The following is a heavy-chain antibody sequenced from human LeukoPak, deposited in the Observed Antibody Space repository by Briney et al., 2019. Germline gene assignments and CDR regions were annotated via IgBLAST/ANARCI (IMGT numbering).Heavy chain of an antibody. J-gene: IGHJ3*02. V-gene: IGHV3-74*01. CDR2: INSDESNT. CDR1: GFTFSHYL. CDR3: GRGGNGIDI. D-gene: IGHD2-8*01. Sequence: GGSLRLSCAASGFTFSHYLMHWVRQAPGKGLVWVSRINSDESNTNSYADSVKGRFIISRDNAKDTLYLQMNSLRAEDTAVYFCGRGGNGIDIWGQGTTVIVSS.